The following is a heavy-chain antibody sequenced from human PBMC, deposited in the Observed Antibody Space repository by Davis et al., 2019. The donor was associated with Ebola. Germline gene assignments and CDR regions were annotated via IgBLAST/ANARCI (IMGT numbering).Heavy chain of an antibody. D-gene: IGHD3-16*02. J-gene: IGHJ4*02. CDR1: GVSISRHY. CDR3: ARVGVISGDLDY. V-gene: IGHV4-59*08. Sequence: PSETLSLTCTVSGVSISRHYWSWIRQPPGRKLEWIGSIYYTGSAYYNSSFASRATISVDTSKNQFSLKLTSVTAADTAVYYCARVGVISGDLDYWGQGTLVTVSS. CDR2: IYYTGSA.